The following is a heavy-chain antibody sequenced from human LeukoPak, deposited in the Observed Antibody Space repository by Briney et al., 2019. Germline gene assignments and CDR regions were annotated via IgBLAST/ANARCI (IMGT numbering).Heavy chain of an antibody. Sequence: SVKVSCKASGGTFSSYTISWVRQAPGQGLEWMGRIIPILGIANYAQKFQGRVTITADKSTSTAYMELSSLRSEHTAVYYCASNEKRTYCSSTSCSYFDYWGQGTLVTVSS. CDR3: ASNEKRTYCSSTSCSYFDY. CDR2: IIPILGIA. V-gene: IGHV1-69*02. CDR1: GGTFSSYT. J-gene: IGHJ4*02. D-gene: IGHD2-2*01.